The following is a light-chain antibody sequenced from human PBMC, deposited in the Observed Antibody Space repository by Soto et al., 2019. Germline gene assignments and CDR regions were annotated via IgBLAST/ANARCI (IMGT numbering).Light chain of an antibody. J-gene: IGKJ3*01. CDR3: QKYNSPWT. CDR2: AAS. CDR1: QGISNY. V-gene: IGKV1-27*01. Sequence: DIQMTQSPSSLSASVGDRVTITCRASQGISNYLAWYQQKPGKVPKLLIYAASTLQSGVPSRFSGSGSGTDFTLTISSLQPEDVATYYCQKYNSPWTFGPGTKGDI.